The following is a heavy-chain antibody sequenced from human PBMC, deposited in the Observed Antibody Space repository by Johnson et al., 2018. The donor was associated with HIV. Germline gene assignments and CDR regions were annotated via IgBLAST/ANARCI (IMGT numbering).Heavy chain of an antibody. J-gene: IGHJ3*01. CDR1: GFTFSNYA. CDR2: ISYDGTNK. D-gene: IGHD5-24*01. CDR3: AREMAWEDAFDV. Sequence: QVQLVESGGGVVQPGRSLRLSCAASGFTFSNYAMHWVRLPPGKGLQWVAVISYDGTNKYYADSVKGRFTISRDNSKNSLYLQMNSLRAEDTAVYYCAREMAWEDAFDVWGQGTMVTVSS. V-gene: IGHV3-30*03.